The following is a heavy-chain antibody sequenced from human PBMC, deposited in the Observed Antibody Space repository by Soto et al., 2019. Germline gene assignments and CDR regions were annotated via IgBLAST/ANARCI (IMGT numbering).Heavy chain of an antibody. CDR2: IYSSGST. CDR1: GGSMSSYF. Sequence: LSLTCTVSGGSMSSYFWSWIRQPAGKGLEWIGRIYSSGSTDYNPSLKSRVTMSIDTSKNQFSLNLSSVTAADTAVYFCARVKTVDYYGMGVWGQGTTVTVSS. J-gene: IGHJ6*02. V-gene: IGHV4-4*07. CDR3: ARVKTVDYYGMGV.